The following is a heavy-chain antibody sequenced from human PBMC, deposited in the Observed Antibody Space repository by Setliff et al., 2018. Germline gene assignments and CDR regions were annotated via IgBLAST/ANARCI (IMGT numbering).Heavy chain of an antibody. V-gene: IGHV1-69*10. Sequence: GASVKVSCKASGGTFSSYAISWVRQAPGQGLEWMGGIIHILGIANYAQKFQGRVTITADKSTSTAYMELSSLRSEDTAVYYCARVADSSGYLPAAFDYWGQGTLVTVSS. J-gene: IGHJ4*02. CDR1: GGTFSSYA. CDR2: IIHILGIA. D-gene: IGHD3-22*01. CDR3: ARVADSSGYLPAAFDY.